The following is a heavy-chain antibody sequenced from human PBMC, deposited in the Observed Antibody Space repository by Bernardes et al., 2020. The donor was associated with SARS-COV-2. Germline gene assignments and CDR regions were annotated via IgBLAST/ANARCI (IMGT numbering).Heavy chain of an antibody. CDR1: GFTFSSYS. CDR3: ARDATPRITLFGVDHYGMDV. V-gene: IGHV3-21*01. Sequence: GGSLRLSCAASGFTFSSYSMNWVRQAPGKGLEWVSFISSSSSYIFYADSVKGRFTISRDNAKNSLSLQMNSLRAEDTAVYYCARDATPRITLFGVDHYGMDVWGQGTTVTVSS. D-gene: IGHD3-3*01. CDR2: ISSSSSYI. J-gene: IGHJ6*02.